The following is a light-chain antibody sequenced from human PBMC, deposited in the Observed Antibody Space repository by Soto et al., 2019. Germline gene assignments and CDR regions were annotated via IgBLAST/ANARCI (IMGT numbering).Light chain of an antibody. CDR3: QQYGTSRWT. J-gene: IGKJ1*01. Sequence: IVLPQSPGTLSLSPGERATLSCRASQSVSSSYLAWYQQKPGQAPRLLIYGASSRATGIPDRFGGSGSGTDFTLTISRLEPEDFAVYYCQQYGTSRWTFGQGTKVEIK. CDR2: GAS. V-gene: IGKV3-20*01. CDR1: QSVSSSY.